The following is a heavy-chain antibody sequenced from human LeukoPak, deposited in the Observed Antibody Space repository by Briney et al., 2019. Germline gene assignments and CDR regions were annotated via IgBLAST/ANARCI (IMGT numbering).Heavy chain of an antibody. V-gene: IGHV4-59*08. CDR1: GGSINSYY. CDR3: ARGYYDILTGYYRQYNWFDP. Sequence: SETLSLTCTVSGGSINSYYWSWIRQPPGKGLEWIGSIYHSGSTYYNPSLKSRVTISVDTSKNQFSLKLSSVTAADTAVYYCARGYYDILTGYYRQYNWFDPWGQGTLVTVSS. D-gene: IGHD3-9*01. CDR2: IYHSGST. J-gene: IGHJ5*02.